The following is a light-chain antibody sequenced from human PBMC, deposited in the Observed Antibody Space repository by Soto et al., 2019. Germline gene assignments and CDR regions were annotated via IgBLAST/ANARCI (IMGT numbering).Light chain of an antibody. CDR3: QKYNSAPWT. Sequence: DIQMTQSPSSLSASVGDRVTLTCRASQGISNYLAWYQQKPGKVPKLLIYAASTLQSGVPSRFSGGGSGTDLTLTISSLQPEDVATYYCQKYNSAPWTFGQGTKVEI. CDR2: AAS. CDR1: QGISNY. V-gene: IGKV1-27*01. J-gene: IGKJ1*01.